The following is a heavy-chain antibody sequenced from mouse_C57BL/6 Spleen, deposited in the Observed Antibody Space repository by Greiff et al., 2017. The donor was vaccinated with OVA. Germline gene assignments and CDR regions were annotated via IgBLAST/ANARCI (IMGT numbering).Heavy chain of an antibody. Sequence: VQRVESGAELMKPGASVKLSCKATGYTFTGSWIEWVKQRPGHGLEGIGEILPGSGSTNYNEKFKGKATITADTSSNKVYMQLSSLTTEDSAIYYGARERTMPNYFDYWGQGTTLTVSS. CDR1: GYTFTGSW. D-gene: IGHD1-1*02. V-gene: IGHV1-9*01. CDR3: ARERTMPNYFDY. CDR2: ILPGSGST. J-gene: IGHJ2*01.